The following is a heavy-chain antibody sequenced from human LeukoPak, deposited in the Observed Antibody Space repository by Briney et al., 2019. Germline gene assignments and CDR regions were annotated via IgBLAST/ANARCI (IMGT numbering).Heavy chain of an antibody. CDR3: AKDRNYYDSSGYGGDFAY. V-gene: IGHV3-23*01. J-gene: IGHJ4*02. D-gene: IGHD3-22*01. Sequence: GGTLRLSCAGSGFPFSSHGMNWVRQAPGKGLEWVSGISPGGGPTYYADSVRGRFTISRDDSKNTLYLQMKNLRAEDTAVYYCAKDRNYYDSSGYGGDFAYWGQGTLVTVSS. CDR1: GFPFSSHG. CDR2: ISPGGGPT.